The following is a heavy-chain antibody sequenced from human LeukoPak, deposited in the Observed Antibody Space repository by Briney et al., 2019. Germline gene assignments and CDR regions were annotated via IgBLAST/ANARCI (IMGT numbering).Heavy chain of an antibody. CDR3: AREGGLATMVRGVISY. J-gene: IGHJ4*02. V-gene: IGHV4-59*12. D-gene: IGHD3-10*01. Sequence: SETLSLTCTVSGGSISSYYWSWIRQPPGKGLEWIGYIYYSGSTNYNPSLKSRVTISVDTSKNQFSLKLSSVTAADTAVYYCAREGGLATMVRGVISYWGQGTLVTVSS. CDR2: IYYSGST. CDR1: GGSISSYY.